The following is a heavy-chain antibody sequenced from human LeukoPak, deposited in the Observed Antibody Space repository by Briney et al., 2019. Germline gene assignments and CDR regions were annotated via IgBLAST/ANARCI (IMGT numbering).Heavy chain of an antibody. D-gene: IGHD3-9*01. CDR2: INHSGST. CDR1: GGSFSGYY. CDR3: ARGLDYDILTGPSPDAFDI. V-gene: IGHV4-34*01. J-gene: IGHJ3*02. Sequence: PSETLSLTCAVYGGSFSGYYWSWIRQPPGKGLEWIGEINHSGSTNYNPSLKSRVTISVDTSKNQFYLKLSSVTAADTAVYYCARGLDYDILTGPSPDAFDIWGQGTRVTVSS.